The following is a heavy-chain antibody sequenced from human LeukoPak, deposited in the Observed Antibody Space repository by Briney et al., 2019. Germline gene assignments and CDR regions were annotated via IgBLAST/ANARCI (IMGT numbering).Heavy chain of an antibody. CDR1: GFTFSSYW. D-gene: IGHD3-22*01. Sequence: GGSLRLSCAASGFTFSSYWMSWVRQAPGKGLEWVANVKQDGSEKYYVDSVKGRFTISRDNAKNSLYLQMNSLRAEDTALYYCARDHDYYDSSGYIAFDIWGQGTMVTVSS. V-gene: IGHV3-7*03. CDR3: ARDHDYYDSSGYIAFDI. CDR2: VKQDGSEK. J-gene: IGHJ3*02.